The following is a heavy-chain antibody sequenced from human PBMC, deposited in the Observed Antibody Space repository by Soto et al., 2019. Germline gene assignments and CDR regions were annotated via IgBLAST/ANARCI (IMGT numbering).Heavy chain of an antibody. V-gene: IGHV4-34*01. Sequence: SETLSLTCAVYGGSFSGYYWSLIRQPPGKGLEWSGEINHSGSTNYNPSLKSRVTISVDTSKNQFSLKLSSVTAADTAVYYCARGRYYDFWSALGWFELWGKGTLVTLSS. CDR3: ARGRYYDFWSALGWFEL. CDR2: INHSGST. J-gene: IGHJ5*02. CDR1: GGSFSGYY. D-gene: IGHD3-3*01.